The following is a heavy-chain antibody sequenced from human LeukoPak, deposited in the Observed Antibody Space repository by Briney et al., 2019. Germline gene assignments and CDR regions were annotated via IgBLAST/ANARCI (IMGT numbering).Heavy chain of an antibody. D-gene: IGHD3-10*01. CDR1: GFIFHNYA. CDR2: IGASGDHI. Sequence: GGSLRLSCEASGFIFHNYAMAWVRQAPGKGLEYVSSIGASGDHIYYGGSEKGRFTISRDNSKNTLFLQMNSLRAEDTALYYCATQSPDYSIGPSYGSFNIWGQGTKVTVSS. CDR3: ATQSPDYSIGPSYGSFNI. J-gene: IGHJ3*02. V-gene: IGHV3-23*01.